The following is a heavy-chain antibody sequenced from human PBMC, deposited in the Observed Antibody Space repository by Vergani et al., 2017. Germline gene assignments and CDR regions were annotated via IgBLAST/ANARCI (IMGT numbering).Heavy chain of an antibody. CDR1: GGSFSGYY. CDR2: INHSGST. J-gene: IGHJ6*02. CDR3: ARGLVRGAMTHYYYYYGMDV. V-gene: IGHV4-34*01. Sequence: QVQLQQWGAGLLKPSETLSLTCAVYGGSFSGYYWSWIRQPPGMGLEWIGEINHSGSTNYNPSLKSRVTISVDTSKNQFSLKLSSVTAADTAVYYCARGLVRGAMTHYYYYYGMDVWGQGTTVTVSS. D-gene: IGHD3-10*01.